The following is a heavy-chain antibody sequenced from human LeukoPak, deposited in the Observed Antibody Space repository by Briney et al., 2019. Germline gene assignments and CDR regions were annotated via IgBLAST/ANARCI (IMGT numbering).Heavy chain of an antibody. CDR2: IYYSGST. V-gene: IGHV4-31*03. CDR3: ARDTFYSSSWYDSDQTDY. Sequence: SETLSLTCTVSGGSISSGGYYWSWIRQHPGKGLEWIGYIYYSGSTYYNPSLKSRVTISVDTSKNQFSLKLSSVTAADTAVYYCARDTFYSSSWYDSDQTDYWGQGTLVTVSS. J-gene: IGHJ4*02. CDR1: GGSISSGGYY. D-gene: IGHD6-13*01.